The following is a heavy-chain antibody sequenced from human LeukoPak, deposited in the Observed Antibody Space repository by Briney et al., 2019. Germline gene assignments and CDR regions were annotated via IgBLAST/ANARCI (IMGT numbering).Heavy chain of an antibody. CDR1: GFTFQEYA. V-gene: IGHV3-9*01. CDR3: AKGRTQNYDSMIAEPTDSFDI. J-gene: IGHJ3*02. Sequence: PGGSLRLSCAASGFTFQEYAMQWVRQAPGKGLEWVSGISWNSDIMGYADSVKGRFRISRDNGVNSLYLHVNNLRVEDTAMYFCAKGRTQNYDSMIAEPTDSFDIWGQGAMITVSS. CDR2: ISWNSDIM. D-gene: IGHD3-3*01.